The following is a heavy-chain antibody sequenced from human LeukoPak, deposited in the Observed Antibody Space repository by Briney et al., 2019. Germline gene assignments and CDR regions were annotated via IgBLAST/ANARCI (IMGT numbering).Heavy chain of an antibody. D-gene: IGHD3-3*01. CDR3: ARDQQHYDFWSGYRPPYNWFDP. V-gene: IGHV3-7*01. J-gene: IGHJ5*02. Sequence: GGSLRLSCAASGFTFSSYWMSWVRQAPGKGLEWVANIKQDGSEKYYVDSVKGRFTISRDNAKNSLYLQMNSLRAEDTAVYYCARDQQHYDFWSGYRPPYNWFDPCGQGTLVTVSS. CDR2: IKQDGSEK. CDR1: GFTFSSYW.